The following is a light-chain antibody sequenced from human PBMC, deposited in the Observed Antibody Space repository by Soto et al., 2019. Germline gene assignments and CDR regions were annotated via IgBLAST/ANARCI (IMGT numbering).Light chain of an antibody. CDR2: AAS. Sequence: DIQMTQSPSSLSASVGDRVTITCRASQGISNFLAWYQQKPGKVPKLLISAASTLQSGIPSRFSGKGTRTDFTLTITNLQPEDVATYYCQKYSSVITIGQGKRLEI. V-gene: IGKV1-27*01. J-gene: IGKJ5*01. CDR1: QGISNF. CDR3: QKYSSVIT.